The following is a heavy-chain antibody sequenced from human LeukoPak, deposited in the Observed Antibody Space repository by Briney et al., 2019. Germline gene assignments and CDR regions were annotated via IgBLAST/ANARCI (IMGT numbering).Heavy chain of an antibody. J-gene: IGHJ3*02. D-gene: IGHD4-23*01. V-gene: IGHV4-59*11. Sequence: PSETLSLTCTVSGGSISSHYWSWIRQPPGKALEWIGYIYYSGSTNYNPSLKSRVTISVDTSKNQFSLKLSSVTAADTAVYYCARELNSVVTPGAFDIWGQGTMVTVSS. CDR3: ARELNSVVTPGAFDI. CDR2: IYYSGST. CDR1: GGSISSHY.